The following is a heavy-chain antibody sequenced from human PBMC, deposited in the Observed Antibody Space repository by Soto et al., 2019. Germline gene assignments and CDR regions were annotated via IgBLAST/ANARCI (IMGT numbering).Heavy chain of an antibody. Sequence: QVQLVQSGAEEKKPGASVKVSCKASGYTFTSYAMHWVRQAPGQRLEWMGWINAGNGNTKYSQKFQGRVTITRDTSASTAYMELSSLRSEDTAVYYCARADEEDYYYGMDVWGQGTTVTVSS. CDR3: ARADEEDYYYGMDV. V-gene: IGHV1-3*05. J-gene: IGHJ6*02. CDR1: GYTFTSYA. CDR2: INAGNGNT.